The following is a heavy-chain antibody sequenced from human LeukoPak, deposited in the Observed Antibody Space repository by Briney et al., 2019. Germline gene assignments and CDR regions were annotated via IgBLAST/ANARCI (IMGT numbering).Heavy chain of an antibody. CDR2: IYSDGST. Sequence: PGGSLRLSCAASGFTVSSNYMSWVRQAPGKGLEWVSVIYSDGSTYYADSVKGRFTISRDNSMHTLCLQMNSLRVEDTAVYYCARGSHWKGLDYWGQGTLVTVSS. V-gene: IGHV3-66*01. CDR1: GFTVSSNY. D-gene: IGHD1-1*01. J-gene: IGHJ4*02. CDR3: ARGSHWKGLDY.